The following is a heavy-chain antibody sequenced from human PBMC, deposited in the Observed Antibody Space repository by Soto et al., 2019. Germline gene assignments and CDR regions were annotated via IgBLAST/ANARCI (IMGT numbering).Heavy chain of an antibody. J-gene: IGHJ4*02. D-gene: IGHD4-17*01. V-gene: IGHV4-34*12. CDR3: GRDDPVTRTIDY. CDR2: IINSGTT. CDR1: GESFSGYQ. Sequence: QVQLQQWGAGLLKPSETLSLTCAVYGESFSGYQWSWIRQPPGQGLEWIGGIINSGTTNYNPSLKSRVTMSVDTSKNQFSLNLNSVTAADTAVDYGGRDDPVTRTIDYWGQGTLVTVSS.